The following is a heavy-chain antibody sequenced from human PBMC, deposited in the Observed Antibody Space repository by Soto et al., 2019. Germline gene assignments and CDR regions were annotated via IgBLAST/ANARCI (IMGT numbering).Heavy chain of an antibody. V-gene: IGHV4-39*01. D-gene: IGHD3-10*01. Sequence: QKQLQESGPGLVKPSETLSLTCSVSGGSISSTSYYWGWIRQPPGKGLEWIGNIYYSGSTYYNPSLKSRVTISVDTSKNQFSLKLSSVTAADTAVYYCARVMIRSHFDHWGQGTLVTVSS. CDR2: IYYSGST. J-gene: IGHJ4*02. CDR1: GGSISSTSYY. CDR3: ARVMIRSHFDH.